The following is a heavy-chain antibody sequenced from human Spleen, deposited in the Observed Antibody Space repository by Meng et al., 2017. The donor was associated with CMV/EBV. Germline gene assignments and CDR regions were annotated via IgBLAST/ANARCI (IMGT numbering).Heavy chain of an antibody. D-gene: IGHD3-22*01. Sequence: SVKVSCKASGGTFSSYAISWVRQAPGQGLEWMGGIIPILGIANYAQKFQGRVTITADKSTSTAYMELSSLRSEDTAVYYCARDLITMTPNWFDPWGQGTLVTVSS. CDR1: GGTFSSYA. CDR2: IIPILGIA. J-gene: IGHJ5*02. CDR3: ARDLITMTPNWFDP. V-gene: IGHV1-69*10.